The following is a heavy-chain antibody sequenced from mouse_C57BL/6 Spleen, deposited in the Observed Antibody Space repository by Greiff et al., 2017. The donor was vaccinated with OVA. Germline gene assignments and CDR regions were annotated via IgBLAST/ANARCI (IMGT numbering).Heavy chain of an antibody. V-gene: IGHV3-6*01. CDR2: ISYDGSN. J-gene: IGHJ2*01. Sequence: EVQLQESGPGLVKPSQSLSLTCSVTGYSITSGYYWNWIRQFPGNKLEWMGYISYDGSNNYNPSLKNRISITRDTSKNQFFLKLNSVTTEDTATYYCARGTTPWYFDVWGQGTTLTVSS. CDR3: ARGTTPWYFDV. CDR1: GYSITSGYY. D-gene: IGHD1-1*01.